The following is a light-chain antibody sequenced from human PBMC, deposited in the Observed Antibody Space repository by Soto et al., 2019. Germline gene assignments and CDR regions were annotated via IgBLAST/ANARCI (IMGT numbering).Light chain of an antibody. V-gene: IGKV1-9*01. CDR1: QGMSSS. Sequence: DIQLTQSPPFLSASVGDRVTVSCRASQGMSSSLAWYQQKPGKAPKLLIYAVSTLQSGVPSRFSGSGSGTEFTLTISSLQPEDFATYCCQQLYTFGGGTKVEVE. J-gene: IGKJ4*01. CDR3: QQLYT. CDR2: AVS.